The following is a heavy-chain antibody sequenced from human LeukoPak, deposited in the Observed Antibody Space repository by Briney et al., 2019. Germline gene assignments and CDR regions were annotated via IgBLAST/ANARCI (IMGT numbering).Heavy chain of an antibody. CDR1: GFTFDDYA. CDR2: ISWDGGST. CDR3: AKDIAAAGGGYFDY. J-gene: IGHJ4*02. D-gene: IGHD6-13*01. V-gene: IGHV3-43D*03. Sequence: PGGSLRLSCAASGFTFDDYAMHWVRQAPGKGLEWVSLISWDGGSTYYADSVKGRFTISRDNSKNSLYLQMNSLRAEDTALYYCAKDIAAAGGGYFDYWGQGTLVTVSS.